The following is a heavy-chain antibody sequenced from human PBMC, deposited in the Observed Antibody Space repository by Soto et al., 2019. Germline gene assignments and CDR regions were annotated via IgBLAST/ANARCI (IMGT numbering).Heavy chain of an antibody. Sequence: QVQLQESGPGLAKPSQTLSLTCTVSGASLSSGGYYWTWIRQVPGKALEWIGYIFHTGTTFYNPSLKSRVVMSIEKSDNQFSLNLRSVTAADTAVYYCARALGYDSKGRFLAAFDVWGQGTMVTVSS. D-gene: IGHD3-22*01. CDR1: GASLSSGGYY. J-gene: IGHJ3*01. CDR2: IFHTGTT. V-gene: IGHV4-31*03. CDR3: ARALGYDSKGRFLAAFDV.